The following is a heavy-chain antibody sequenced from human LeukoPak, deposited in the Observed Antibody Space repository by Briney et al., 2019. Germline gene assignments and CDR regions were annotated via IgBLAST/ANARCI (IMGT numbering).Heavy chain of an antibody. CDR1: GFTVSSNY. CDR2: IYSGGRT. V-gene: IGHV3-53*01. Sequence: GGSLRLSCAASGFTVSSNYMSWVRQAPGKGLEWVSVIYSGGRTYYADSVKGRFTISRDNSKNTLYLQINSLRAEDTAVYYCARVAVDTAMVAYFDYWGQGTLVTVSS. D-gene: IGHD5-18*01. CDR3: ARVAVDTAMVAYFDY. J-gene: IGHJ4*02.